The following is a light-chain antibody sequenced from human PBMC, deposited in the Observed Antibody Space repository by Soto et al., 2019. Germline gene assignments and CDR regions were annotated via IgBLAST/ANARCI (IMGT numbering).Light chain of an antibody. J-gene: IGLJ2*01. Sequence: QPVLTQSPSASASLGASVKLTCTRSSGHSNHAIAWHQLQPEKGPRYLMKLNSDGSHTKGDGIPDRFSGSSSGAERYLTISRLQSEDEADYYCQTWDPGMVIVGGGTKVTVL. CDR1: SGHSNHA. V-gene: IGLV4-69*01. CDR3: QTWDPGMVI. CDR2: LNSDGSH.